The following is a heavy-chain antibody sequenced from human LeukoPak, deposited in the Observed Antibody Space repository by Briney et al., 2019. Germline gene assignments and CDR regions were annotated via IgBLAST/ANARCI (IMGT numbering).Heavy chain of an antibody. V-gene: IGHV1-18*01. Sequence: ASVKVSCKASGYTFSAYGITWVRQAPGQGLEWMAWSSGTGYNMEYAQKFQGRVTMTTDTSASTAYLELRSLRSDDTAEYYCAKLIFAPVEMATGYFDYWGQGTLVTVSS. CDR3: AKLIFAPVEMATGYFDY. CDR2: SSGTGYNM. D-gene: IGHD5-24*01. CDR1: GYTFSAYG. J-gene: IGHJ4*02.